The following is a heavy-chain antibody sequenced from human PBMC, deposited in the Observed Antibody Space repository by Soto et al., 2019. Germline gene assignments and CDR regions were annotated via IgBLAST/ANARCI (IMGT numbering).Heavy chain of an antibody. Sequence: PSETLSLTCAVSGASIRSNNWWAWVRQPPGKGLEWIGEMHHGGTTNYNPSLKSRVTISLDASKNQFSLRLTSVTAADTAVYFCVRQGFGALHGLVDVWGQGTTVTVSS. J-gene: IGHJ6*02. D-gene: IGHD3-10*01. CDR1: GASIRSNNW. V-gene: IGHV4-4*02. CDR3: VRQGFGALHGLVDV. CDR2: MHHGGTT.